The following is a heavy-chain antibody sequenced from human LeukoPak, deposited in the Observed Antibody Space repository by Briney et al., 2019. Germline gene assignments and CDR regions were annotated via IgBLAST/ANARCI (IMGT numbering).Heavy chain of an antibody. CDR1: GYTFTSYG. CDR3: ASQKNYYDSSGYDY. Sequence: GASVKVSCKASGYTFTSYGISWVRQAPGQGLEWRGWISAYNGNTNYAQKLQGRVTMTTDTSTSTVYMELSSLRSEDTAVYYCASQKNYYDSSGYDYWGQGTLVTVSS. V-gene: IGHV1-18*01. CDR2: ISAYNGNT. J-gene: IGHJ4*02. D-gene: IGHD3-22*01.